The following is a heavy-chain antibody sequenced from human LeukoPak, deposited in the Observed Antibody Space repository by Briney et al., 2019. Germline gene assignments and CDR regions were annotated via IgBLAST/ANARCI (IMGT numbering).Heavy chain of an antibody. D-gene: IGHD6-13*01. CDR1: GFTFSSYG. CDR3: TRGDRGSSWFPPPGSY. J-gene: IGHJ4*02. V-gene: IGHV3-33*01. Sequence: GGSLRLSCAASGFTFSSYGMHWVRQAPGKGLEWVAIIGYDGSEKYYADSVKGRFSISRDNSKNTLYLRMNSLRVEDTALYYCTRGDRGSSWFPPPGSYWGQGTLVTVSS. CDR2: IGYDGSEK.